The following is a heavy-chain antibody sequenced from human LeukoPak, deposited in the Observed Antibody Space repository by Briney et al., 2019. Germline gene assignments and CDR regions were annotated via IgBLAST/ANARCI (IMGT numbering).Heavy chain of an antibody. J-gene: IGHJ4*02. V-gene: IGHV1-18*01. CDR3: AIGVAGTHFDY. D-gene: IGHD6-19*01. CDR1: GHTFDYG. CDR2: ISAYNAYT. Sequence: ASVKVSCKAPGHTFDYGVSWVRQAPGQGVEWMGWISAYNAYTNYPQKVQGRVTMTTDTTTSTVYMELRGLRSDDTAVYYCAIGVAGTHFDYWGQGTLVTVSS.